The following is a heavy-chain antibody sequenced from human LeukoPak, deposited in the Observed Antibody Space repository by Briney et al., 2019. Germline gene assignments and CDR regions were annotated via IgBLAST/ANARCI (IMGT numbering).Heavy chain of an antibody. V-gene: IGHV3-7*01. CDR3: AIWSAEFNY. CDR2: TNERGSDK. CDR1: GFTFSNSW. J-gene: IGHJ4*02. Sequence: SGGSLRLSCAASGFTFSNSWTSWLRQAPGKGLERVAHTNERGSDKYYVDSVKGRFTISRDNVKNSLYLQMNSLRAEDTAVYYCAIWSAEFNYWGQGTLVTVSS. D-gene: IGHD3-10*01.